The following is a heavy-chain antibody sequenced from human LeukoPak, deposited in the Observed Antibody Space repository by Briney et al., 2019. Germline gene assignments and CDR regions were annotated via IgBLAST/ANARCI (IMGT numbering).Heavy chain of an antibody. CDR1: GFTFTGYW. V-gene: IGHV3-7*01. CDR2: IKEDGSEK. J-gene: IGHJ4*02. CDR3: ARRKTLDY. Sequence: GGSLRLSCAASGFTFTGYWMTWVRQAPGKRLEWVANIKEDGSEKYCVDSVKGRFTISRDSARNSLYLQMNSLRAEDTAVYYCARRKTLDYWGQGTLVTVSS.